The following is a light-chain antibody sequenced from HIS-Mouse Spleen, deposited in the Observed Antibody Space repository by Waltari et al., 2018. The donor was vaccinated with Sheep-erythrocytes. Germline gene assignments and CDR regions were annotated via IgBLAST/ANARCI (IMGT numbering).Light chain of an antibody. V-gene: IGLV3-10*01. CDR1: ALPKKY. J-gene: IGLJ3*02. Sequence: SYELTQPPSVSVSPGQTARITCSGDALPKKYAYWYQQKSGQAPVLVIYEDSKRPSGSPGEFAGSSSGTMDTWTISRSHVEDEADYYCYSSDSSGNHRGVFGGGTKLTVL. CDR2: EDS. CDR3: YSSDSSGNHRGV.